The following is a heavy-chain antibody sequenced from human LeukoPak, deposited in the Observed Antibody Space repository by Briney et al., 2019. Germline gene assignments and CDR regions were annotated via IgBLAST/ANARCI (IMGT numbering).Heavy chain of an antibody. V-gene: IGHV4-59*01. CDR1: GVSISSYY. Sequence: SETLSLTCTVPGVSISSYYWSWIRQPPGKGLEWIRYIYYSGSTNYNPSLKSRVTISVDTSKNQFSLKLSSVTAADTAVYYCARSPKRGAAADYWGQGTLVTVSS. D-gene: IGHD3-10*01. J-gene: IGHJ4*02. CDR3: ARSPKRGAAADY. CDR2: IYYSGST.